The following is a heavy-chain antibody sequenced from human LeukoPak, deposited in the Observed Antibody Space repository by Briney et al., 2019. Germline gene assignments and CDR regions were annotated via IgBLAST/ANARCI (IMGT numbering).Heavy chain of an antibody. CDR1: GGSISSYY. D-gene: IGHD4-17*01. CDR3: AREGYGDYFEGPEEGHYGMDV. Sequence: SETLSLTCTVSGGSISSYYWSWIRQPPGKGLEWIGYIYYSGSTNYNPSLKSRVTISVDTSKNQFSLKLSSVTAADTAVYYCAREGYGDYFEGPEEGHYGMDVWGQGTTVTVSS. V-gene: IGHV4-59*01. J-gene: IGHJ6*02. CDR2: IYYSGST.